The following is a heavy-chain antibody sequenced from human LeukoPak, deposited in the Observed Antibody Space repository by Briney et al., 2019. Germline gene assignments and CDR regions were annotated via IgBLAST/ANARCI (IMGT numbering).Heavy chain of an antibody. V-gene: IGHV3-13*01. CDR2: INTAGDT. D-gene: IGHD3-3*01. CDR3: TRGVEGGLGP. Sequence: GGSLRLSCAASGFTFSTYDMHWVRQVTGKGLEWVSVINTAGDTYYAASVKGRFTISRGNAKNSLYLQMNSLRAGDTAVYYCTRGVEGGLGPWGQGTLVTVSS. CDR1: GFTFSTYD. J-gene: IGHJ5*02.